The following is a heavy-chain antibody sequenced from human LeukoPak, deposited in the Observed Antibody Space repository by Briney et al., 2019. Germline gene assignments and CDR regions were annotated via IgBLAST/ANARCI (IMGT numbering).Heavy chain of an antibody. V-gene: IGHV3-23*01. Sequence: PGGSLRLSCAASGFTFSDYALGWVRQAPGRGLEWVATLSGSGAGTYYSDSVQGRFTISRDNSKRTLFLQMNSLRAEDTAFYYCAKGGMEWAYWGQGTLVTVSS. CDR1: GFTFSDYA. CDR3: AKGGMEWAY. CDR2: LSGSGAGT. D-gene: IGHD3-3*01. J-gene: IGHJ4*02.